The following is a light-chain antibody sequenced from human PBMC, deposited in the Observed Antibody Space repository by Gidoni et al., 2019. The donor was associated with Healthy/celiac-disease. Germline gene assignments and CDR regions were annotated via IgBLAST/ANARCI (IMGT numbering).Light chain of an antibody. V-gene: IGKV1-39*01. CDR2: AAS. CDR3: QQSYSTPRT. CDR1: QSISSY. Sequence: DIQMTQSPSSLSASVGDRVTITYRASQSISSYLNWYQQKPGKAPKLLIYAASSLQSGVPSRFSGSGSGTDFTLTISSLQPEDFATYYCQQSYSTPRTFXXXTKVEIK. J-gene: IGKJ1*01.